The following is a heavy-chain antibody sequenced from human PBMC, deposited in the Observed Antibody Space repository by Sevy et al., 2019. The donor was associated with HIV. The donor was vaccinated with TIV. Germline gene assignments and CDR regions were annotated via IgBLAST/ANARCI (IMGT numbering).Heavy chain of an antibody. CDR1: GYTFTGYY. Sequence: ASVKVSCKASGYTFTGYYMHWVRQAPGQGLEWMGRINRNSGGTNYAQKFQGRVTMTRDTSISTAYMELSRLRSDDTAEYYCARSEVLGELLHYYYYGMDVWGQGTTVTVSS. CDR2: INRNSGGT. D-gene: IGHD3-10*01. CDR3: ARSEVLGELLHYYYYGMDV. J-gene: IGHJ6*02. V-gene: IGHV1-2*06.